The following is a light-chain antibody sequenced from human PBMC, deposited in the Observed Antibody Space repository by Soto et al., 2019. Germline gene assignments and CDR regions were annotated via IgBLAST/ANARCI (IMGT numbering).Light chain of an antibody. Sequence: DIQMTQSPSTLSASVGDRVTITCRASQRISTRLAWYQQKPGKAPQLLIYDASSLESGVPSRFRCSGSGTEFTLSICRLQADDFETFYCQQYNSYSELSFGGGTKVEIK. CDR2: DAS. CDR3: QQYNSYSELS. J-gene: IGKJ4*01. V-gene: IGKV1-5*01. CDR1: QRISTR.